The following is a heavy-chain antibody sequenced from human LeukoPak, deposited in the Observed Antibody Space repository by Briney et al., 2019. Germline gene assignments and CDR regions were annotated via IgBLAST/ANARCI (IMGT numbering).Heavy chain of an antibody. V-gene: IGHV3-30*18. CDR2: ISYDGSNK. J-gene: IGHJ4*02. CDR3: AKDHDD. CDR1: GFTFSSYG. Sequence: GGSLRLSCAASGFTFSSYGMHWVRQAPGKGLEWVAVISYDGSNKYYADSVKGRFTISRDNSKNTLYLQMNSLRAEDMAVYYCAKDHDDWGQGTLVTVSS.